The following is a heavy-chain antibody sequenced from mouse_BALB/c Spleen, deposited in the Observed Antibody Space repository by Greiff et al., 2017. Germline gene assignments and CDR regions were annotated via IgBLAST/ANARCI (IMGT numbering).Heavy chain of an antibody. Sequence: QVQLQQSGAELVKPGASVKLSCKASGYTFTSYYMYWVKQRPGQGLEWIGEINPSNGGTNFNEKFKSKATLTVDKSSSTAYMQLSSLTSEDSAVYYCTRSRSSPFDYRGQGTTLTVSS. V-gene: IGHV1S81*02. D-gene: IGHD1-1*01. CDR3: TRSRSSPFDY. J-gene: IGHJ2*01. CDR1: GYTFTSYY. CDR2: INPSNGGT.